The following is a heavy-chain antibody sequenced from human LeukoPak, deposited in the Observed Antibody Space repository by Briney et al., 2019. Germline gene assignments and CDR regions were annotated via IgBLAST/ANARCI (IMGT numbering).Heavy chain of an antibody. CDR1: GGSISRSGYS. J-gene: IGHJ4*02. D-gene: IGHD2-15*01. CDR2: IYYTGST. Sequence: SETLSLTCAVSGGSISRSGYSWSWIRQPPGKGLEWIGYIYYTGSTYYNPSLKSRLTISLDTSKNQFSLKLSSVTAADTAVYYCARDRCSGGSCYYYFDYWGQGTLVTVSS. CDR3: ARDRCSGGSCYYYFDY. V-gene: IGHV4-30-4*07.